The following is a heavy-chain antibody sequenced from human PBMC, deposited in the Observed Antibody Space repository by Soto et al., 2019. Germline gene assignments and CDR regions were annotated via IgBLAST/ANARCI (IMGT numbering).Heavy chain of an antibody. CDR1: GGSISSGDYY. CDR3: VREFYDILTGYSTFDY. J-gene: IGHJ4*02. Sequence: SETLSLTCTVSGGSISSGDYYWSWIRQPPGKGLEWIGYIYYSGSTYYNPSLKSRVTISVDTSKNQFSLKLSSVTAADTAVYYCVREFYDILTGYSTFDYWGQGTLVTVSS. D-gene: IGHD3-9*01. V-gene: IGHV4-30-4*01. CDR2: IYYSGST.